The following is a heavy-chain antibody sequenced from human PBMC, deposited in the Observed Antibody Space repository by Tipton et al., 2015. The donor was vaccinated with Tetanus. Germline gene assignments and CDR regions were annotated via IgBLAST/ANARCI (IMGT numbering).Heavy chain of an antibody. V-gene: IGHV3-30*03. Sequence: SLRLSCTASGYLFSSFDIHWVRQAPGKGLEWLAVISFDGNHDSYGDPVKGRFTVSRDNSNNTVYLQMDSLKTEDTAVYYCIRHEEFNRGYWGQGTLVTVSS. D-gene: IGHD3-10*01. J-gene: IGHJ4*02. CDR2: ISFDGNHD. CDR3: IRHEEFNRGY. CDR1: GYLFSSFD.